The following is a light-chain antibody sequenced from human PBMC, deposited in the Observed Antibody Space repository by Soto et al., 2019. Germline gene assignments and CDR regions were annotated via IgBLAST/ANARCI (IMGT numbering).Light chain of an antibody. CDR3: SSYTTTTLEV. Sequence: QSVLTQPASVSASPGLSITISCTGTRNDVGLYNYVSWYQHHPGNAPKLIIYGVSDRPSGVSNRFSGSKSGTTASLTISGLQAEDEADYYCSSYTTTTLEVFGTGTKVTVL. CDR1: RNDVGLYNY. J-gene: IGLJ1*01. CDR2: GVS. V-gene: IGLV2-14*01.